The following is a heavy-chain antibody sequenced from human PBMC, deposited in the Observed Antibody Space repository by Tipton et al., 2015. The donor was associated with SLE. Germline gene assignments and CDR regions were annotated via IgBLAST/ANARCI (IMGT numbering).Heavy chain of an antibody. CDR3: ARVRYCTNGVCSLDAFDI. V-gene: IGHV3-21*01. D-gene: IGHD2-8*01. J-gene: IGHJ3*02. CDR2: ISSSSSYI. Sequence: SLRLSCAASGFTFSSYGMHWVRQAPGKGLEWVSSISSSSSYIYYADSVKGRFTISRDNAKNSLYLQMNSLRAEDTAVYYCARVRYCTNGVCSLDAFDIWGQGTMVTVSS. CDR1: GFTFSSYG.